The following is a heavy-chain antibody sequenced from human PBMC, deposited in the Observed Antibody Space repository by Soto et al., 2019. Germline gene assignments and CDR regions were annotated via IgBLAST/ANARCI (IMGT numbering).Heavy chain of an antibody. D-gene: IGHD6-19*01. CDR2: IYHSGST. CDR3: ARGLGSGLFDDAFDI. J-gene: IGHJ3*02. CDR1: SGSISSSNW. V-gene: IGHV4-4*02. Sequence: QVQLQESGPGLVKPSGTLSLTCAVSSGSISSSNWWSWVRQPPGKGLEWIGEIYHSGSTNYNPSLKSRVTISVDKSMNQFSLKLSSVTSADTAVYYCARGLGSGLFDDAFDIWGQGTMVTVSS.